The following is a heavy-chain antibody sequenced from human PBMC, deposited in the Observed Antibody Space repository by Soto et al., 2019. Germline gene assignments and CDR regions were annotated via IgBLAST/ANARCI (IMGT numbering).Heavy chain of an antibody. CDR3: ARDCSSTSCYDY. D-gene: IGHD2-2*01. CDR1: GFTFSDYY. V-gene: IGHV3-11*01. Sequence: LRLSCAASGFTFSDYYMSWIRQAPGKGLEWVSYISSSGSTIYYADSVKGRFTISRDNAKNSLYLQMNSLRAEDTAVYYCARDCSSTSCYDYWGQGTLVTVSS. J-gene: IGHJ4*02. CDR2: ISSSGSTI.